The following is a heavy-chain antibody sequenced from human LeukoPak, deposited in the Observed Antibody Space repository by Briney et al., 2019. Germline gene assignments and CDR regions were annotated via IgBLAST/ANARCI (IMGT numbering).Heavy chain of an antibody. V-gene: IGHV3-48*03. CDR2: ISSSGSTI. J-gene: IGHJ4*02. CDR1: GFTFSSYE. Sequence: GGSLRLSCAASGFTFSSYEMNWVRQAPGKGLEWVSYISSSGSTIYYADPVKGRFTISRDNAKNSLYLQMNSLRAEDTAVYYCARDNHLTFDYWGQGTLVTVSS. D-gene: IGHD1-14*01. CDR3: ARDNHLTFDY.